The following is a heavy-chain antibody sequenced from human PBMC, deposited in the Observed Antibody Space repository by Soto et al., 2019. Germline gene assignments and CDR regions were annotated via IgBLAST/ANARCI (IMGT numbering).Heavy chain of an antibody. Sequence: GGSLRLSCAASGFTFSSYGMHWVRQAPGKGLEWVAVISYDGSNKYYADSVKGRFTISRDNSKNTLYLQMNSLRAEDTAVYYCAKNLSPYGSGSPPNWFDPWGQGTLVTVSS. D-gene: IGHD3-10*01. CDR1: GFTFSSYG. V-gene: IGHV3-30*18. J-gene: IGHJ5*02. CDR2: ISYDGSNK. CDR3: AKNLSPYGSGSPPNWFDP.